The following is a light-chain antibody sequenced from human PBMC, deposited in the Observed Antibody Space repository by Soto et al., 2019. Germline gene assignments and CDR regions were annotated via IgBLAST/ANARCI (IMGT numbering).Light chain of an antibody. CDR1: QGISNY. CDR2: DAS. J-gene: IGKJ1*01. CDR3: QKYNSPPGT. V-gene: IGKV1-27*01. Sequence: DIQMTQSPSSLSASVGDRVTITCRASQGISNYLAWYQQKPWKVPKLLIYDASTLQSGVPSRFSGSGSGTDFSLTISSLQPEDVATYYCQKYNSPPGTFGQGTKVEMK.